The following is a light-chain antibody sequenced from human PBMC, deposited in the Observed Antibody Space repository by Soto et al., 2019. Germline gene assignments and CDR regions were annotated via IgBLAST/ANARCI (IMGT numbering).Light chain of an antibody. V-gene: IGKV3-20*01. CDR2: GAS. Sequence: EIVLTQSPGTLSSSPGARATLSCRASQGVSSSYLAWYQQKPGQAPRLLIYGASSRATGIPDRFSGSGSGTDFTLTISRLEPEDFALYYCQQYGSSAPITFGQGTRLEIK. J-gene: IGKJ5*01. CDR1: QGVSSSY. CDR3: QQYGSSAPIT.